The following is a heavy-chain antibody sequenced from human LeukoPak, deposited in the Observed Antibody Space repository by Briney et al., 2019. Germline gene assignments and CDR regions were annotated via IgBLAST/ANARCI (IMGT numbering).Heavy chain of an antibody. Sequence: SETLSLTCAVYGGSFSGYYWSWIRQPPGRGLEWIGEIKHSGSTNYNPSLKSRVTISVDTSKNQFSLKLSSVTAADTAVYYCARVRITIFGVVIVDYWGQGTLVTVSS. CDR2: IKHSGST. J-gene: IGHJ4*02. CDR1: GGSFSGYY. V-gene: IGHV4-34*01. CDR3: ARVRITIFGVVIVDY. D-gene: IGHD3-3*01.